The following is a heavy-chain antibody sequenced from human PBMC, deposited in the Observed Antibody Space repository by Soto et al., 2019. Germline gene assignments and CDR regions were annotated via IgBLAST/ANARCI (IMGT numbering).Heavy chain of an antibody. J-gene: IGHJ4*02. V-gene: IGHV4-34*01. D-gene: IGHD1-26*01. CDR2: INHSGST. CDR3: ARAKVGATDY. Sequence: QVQLQQWGAGLLKPSETLSLTCAVYGGSFSGYDWSWIRQPPGKGLEWIGEINHSGSTNYNPSLKSRVTISVDTSKNQFSLKLSSVTAADTAVYYCARAKVGATDYWGQGTLVTVSS. CDR1: GGSFSGYD.